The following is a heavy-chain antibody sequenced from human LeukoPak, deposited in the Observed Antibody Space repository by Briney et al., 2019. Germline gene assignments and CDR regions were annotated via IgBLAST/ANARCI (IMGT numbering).Heavy chain of an antibody. D-gene: IGHD3-3*01. J-gene: IGHJ6*04. CDR1: GFTFSNYG. CDR3: AKAISGVSNSLGDV. V-gene: IGHV3-30*02. Sequence: GGSLRLSCAASGFTFSNYGMHWVRQAPGKGLEWVAFIWYDGSNKYYVDSVKGRFTISRDNSKNTLHPQMNSLRAEDTAVYYCAKAISGVSNSLGDVWGKGTTVTVSS. CDR2: IWYDGSNK.